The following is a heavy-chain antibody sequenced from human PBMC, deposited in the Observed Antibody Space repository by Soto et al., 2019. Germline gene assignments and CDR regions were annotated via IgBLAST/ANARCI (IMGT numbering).Heavy chain of an antibody. CDR2: VSFDGSEK. V-gene: IGHV3-30*03. J-gene: IGHJ4*02. CDR3: AVYSGYDWRRSPFDF. CDR1: GLLFTNFG. D-gene: IGHD5-12*01. Sequence: LRLSCAASGLLFTNFGMHWVRQAPGKGLEWVAVVSFDGSEKYYADYVKGRFTISRDNTKNTLYLQMNGLRVDDTAIYYCAVYSGYDWRRSPFDFWGQGTLVTVSS.